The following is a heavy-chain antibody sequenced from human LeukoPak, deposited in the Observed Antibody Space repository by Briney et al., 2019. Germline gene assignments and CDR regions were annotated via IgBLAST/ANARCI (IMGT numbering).Heavy chain of an antibody. D-gene: IGHD2-2*02. CDR1: GFTFSSYW. V-gene: IGHV3-21*01. CDR2: IGSSSGYI. Sequence: GGSLRLSCAASGFTFSSYWMHWVRQAPGKGLEWVSFIGSSSGYIYYADSVKGRFSISRDNAKNSLFLQMNSLRAEDTAVYYCARVSYCSSTSCYKASDYWGQGTLVTVSS. CDR3: ARVSYCSSTSCYKASDY. J-gene: IGHJ4*02.